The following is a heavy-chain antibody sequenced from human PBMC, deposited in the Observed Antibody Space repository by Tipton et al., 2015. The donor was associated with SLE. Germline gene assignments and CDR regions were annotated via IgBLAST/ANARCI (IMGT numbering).Heavy chain of an antibody. CDR1: GGSISSYY. Sequence: TLSLTCTVSGGSISSYYWSWIRQPPGKGLEWIGSIYCSGRTYYNPSLKSRVTISVDTSKNQFSLTLSSVTAADTAVYYCARRGDTVVVPAAVVFDYWGQGTLVTVSS. D-gene: IGHD2-2*01. J-gene: IGHJ4*02. CDR2: IYCSGRT. V-gene: IGHV4-59*05. CDR3: ARRGDTVVVPAAVVFDY.